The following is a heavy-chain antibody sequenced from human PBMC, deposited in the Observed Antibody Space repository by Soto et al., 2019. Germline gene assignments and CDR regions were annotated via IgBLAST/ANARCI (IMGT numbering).Heavy chain of an antibody. D-gene: IGHD6-13*01. CDR1: GFRFSGYG. CDR2: IWYDGSKT. CDR3: VTHIGGGSWYPLAY. V-gene: IGHV3-33*03. J-gene: IGHJ4*02. Sequence: QVHLVESGGGVVQPGTSLRLACAASGFRFSGYGMHRVRQTPGKGLEWVGVIWYDGSKTFYADSVKGRFTISRDNSNNNVFLQMDSLRAEDTAVYHCVTHIGGGSWYPLAYWGPGSLVTVSS.